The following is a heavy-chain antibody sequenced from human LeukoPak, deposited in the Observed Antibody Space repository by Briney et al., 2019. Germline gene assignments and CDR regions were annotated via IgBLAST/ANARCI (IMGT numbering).Heavy chain of an antibody. Sequence: TLSLTCAVYGGSFSGYYWSWIRQPPGKGLEWIGEINHSGSTNYNPSLKSRVTISVDTSKNQFSLKLSSVTAADTAVYYCARGQFNWNYASRFDYWGQGTLVTVSS. D-gene: IGHD1-7*01. V-gene: IGHV4-34*01. CDR2: INHSGST. J-gene: IGHJ4*02. CDR3: ARGQFNWNYASRFDY. CDR1: GGSFSGYY.